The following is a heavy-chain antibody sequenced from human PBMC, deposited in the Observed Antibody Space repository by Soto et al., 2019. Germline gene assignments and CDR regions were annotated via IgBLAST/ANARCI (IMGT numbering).Heavy chain of an antibody. CDR1: GFTFSSYW. D-gene: IGHD4-17*01. CDR2: IKQDGSEK. Sequence: EVQLVESGGGLVQPGGSLRLSCAASGFTFSSYWMSWVRQAPGKGLEWVANIKQDGSEKYYVDSVKGRFIISRDNAKNSLYLQMNSLRAEDTAVYYCARAPVTTKYYYYMDVWGKGTTVTVSS. CDR3: ARAPVTTKYYYYMDV. J-gene: IGHJ6*03. V-gene: IGHV3-7*01.